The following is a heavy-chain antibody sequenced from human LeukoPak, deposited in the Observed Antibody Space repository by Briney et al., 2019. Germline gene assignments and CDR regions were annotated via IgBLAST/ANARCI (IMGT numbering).Heavy chain of an antibody. V-gene: IGHV1-2*02. CDR1: GDTFTGYY. CDR2: VNPNSGDT. Sequence: ASVKVSCMASGDTFTGYYLHWVRQALGQRLEWMGCVNPNSGDTNYAQKFQGSVTMTRDTSISTVYMELSRLRSHDTPVYYCARASGSDGWFDSWGQGTLVTVSS. D-gene: IGHD1-26*01. J-gene: IGHJ5*01. CDR3: ARASGSDGWFDS.